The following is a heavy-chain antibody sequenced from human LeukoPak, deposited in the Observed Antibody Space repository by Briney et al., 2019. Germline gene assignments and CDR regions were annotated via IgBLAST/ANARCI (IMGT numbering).Heavy chain of an antibody. CDR3: AAEELVPTSGY. D-gene: IGHD2-8*02. CDR2: IVVGSGNT. V-gene: IGHV1-58*01. J-gene: IGHJ4*02. CDR1: GFTFTSPA. Sequence: GASVKVSCKASGFTFTSPAVQWVRQARGQRLEWIGWIVVGSGNTNYAQKFQERVTITRDMSTSTAYMELSSLRSEDTAVYYCAAEELVPTSGYWGQGTLVTVSS.